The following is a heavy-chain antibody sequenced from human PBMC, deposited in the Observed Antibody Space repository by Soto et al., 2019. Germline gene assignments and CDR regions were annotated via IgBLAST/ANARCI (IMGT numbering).Heavy chain of an antibody. J-gene: IGHJ4*02. CDR2: IIPIFGTA. Sequence: SVKVSCKASAGTFSSYAVSRVRQAPGQGLEWMGGIIPIFGTANYAQKFQGRVTITADESTSTAYMELSSLRSEDTAVYYCARSTDSALSYWGQGTLVTVSS. CDR3: ARSTDSALSY. CDR1: AGTFSSYA. D-gene: IGHD2-15*01. V-gene: IGHV1-69*13.